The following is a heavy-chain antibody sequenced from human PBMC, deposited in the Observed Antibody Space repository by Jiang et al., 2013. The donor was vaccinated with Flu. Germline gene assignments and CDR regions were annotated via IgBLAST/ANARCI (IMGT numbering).Heavy chain of an antibody. CDR3: ANTFFDGDLYGMDV. CDR2: ISWNSGSI. J-gene: IGHJ6*02. V-gene: IGHV3-9*01. D-gene: IGHD3/OR15-3a*01. Sequence: VSGISWNSGSIGYADSVKGRFTISRDNAKNSLYLQMNSLRAEDTALYYCANTFFDGDLYGMDVWGQGTTVTVSS.